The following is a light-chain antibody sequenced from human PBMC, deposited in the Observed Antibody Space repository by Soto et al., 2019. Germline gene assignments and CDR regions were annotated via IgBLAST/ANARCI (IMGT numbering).Light chain of an antibody. CDR1: QSVSSSY. CDR2: AAS. CDR3: QNSGNLRFS. V-gene: IGKV3-20*01. J-gene: IGKJ3*01. Sequence: EIVLTQSPGTLSLSPGASATLSCRASQSVSSSYSAWYQQKPGQAPRLLIYAASSRATGIPDRFSGSGSGTDFTLTIRRLEPEDVAVYFCQNSGNLRFSFGPGTKVEIK.